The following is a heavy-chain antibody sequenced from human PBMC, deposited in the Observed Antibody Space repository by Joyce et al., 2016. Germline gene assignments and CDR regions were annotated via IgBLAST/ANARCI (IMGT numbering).Heavy chain of an antibody. D-gene: IGHD4-11*01. CDR2: INHSGST. CDR1: GGSFSGYY. J-gene: IGHJ4*02. Sequence: QVQLQQWGAGLLKPSATLSLTCAVYGGSFSGYYWSWIRQPPGKGLEWIGEINHSGSTNYNPSIESRVTISVDTSKNQFSLRLSSVTAADTAVYYCARGLSAFDYSNYAGYDYWGQGTLVTVSS. V-gene: IGHV4-34*01. CDR3: ARGLSAFDYSNYAGYDY.